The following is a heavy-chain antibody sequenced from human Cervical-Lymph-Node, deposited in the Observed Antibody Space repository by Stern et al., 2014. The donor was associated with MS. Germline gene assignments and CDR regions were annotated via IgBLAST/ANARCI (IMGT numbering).Heavy chain of an antibody. Sequence: QVQLVESGPGLVKPSETLSLTCTVSGGSISSYYWSWIRQPPGKGLEWIGYIYYSGSTNYNPSLKSRVTISVDTSKNQFSLKLSSVTAADTAVYYCARTWRVNSASYYGMDVWGQGTTVTVSS. CDR3: ARTWRVNSASYYGMDV. V-gene: IGHV4-59*01. D-gene: IGHD3-3*01. CDR1: GGSISSYY. CDR2: IYYSGST. J-gene: IGHJ6*02.